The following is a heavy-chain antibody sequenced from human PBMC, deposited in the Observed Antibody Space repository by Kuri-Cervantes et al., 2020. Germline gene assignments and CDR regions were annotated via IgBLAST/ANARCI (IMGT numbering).Heavy chain of an antibody. CDR1: GFSLSTSGVG. CDR2: IYWDDDK. CDR3: AHRGYYYDSSGYYPSEY. D-gene: IGHD3-22*01. J-gene: IGHJ4*02. V-gene: IGHV2-5*02. Sequence: SGPTLVKPTQTLTLTCTFSGFSLSTSGVGVGWIRQPPGKALEWLALIYWDDDKRYSPSLKSRLTITKDTSKNQVVLTMTNMDPVDTATYYCAHRGYYYDSSGYYPSEYWGQGTLVTSPQ.